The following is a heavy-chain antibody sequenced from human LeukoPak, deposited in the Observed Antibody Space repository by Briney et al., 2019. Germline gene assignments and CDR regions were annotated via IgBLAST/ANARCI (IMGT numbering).Heavy chain of an antibody. CDR1: GFTFSSYA. V-gene: IGHV3-23*01. D-gene: IGHD3-16*02. J-gene: IGHJ5*02. Sequence: PGGSLRLSCAASGFTFSSYAMSWVRQAPGKGLEWVPAISGSGGSTYYADSVKGRFTISRDNSKNTLYLQMNSLRAEDTAVYYCAKIRTTGVIFNPFDPWGQGTLVTVSS. CDR2: ISGSGGST. CDR3: AKIRTTGVIFNPFDP.